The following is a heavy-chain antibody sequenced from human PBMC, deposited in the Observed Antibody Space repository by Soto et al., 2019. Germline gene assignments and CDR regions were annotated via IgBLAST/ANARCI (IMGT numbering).Heavy chain of an antibody. Sequence: GGSLRLSCAASGFTFSSYAMSWVRQAPGKGLEWVSAIRGSGGSTYYADSVKGRFTISRDNSKNTLYLQMNSLRAKDTAVYYCTKVYDSSGYYFDYRVQGTLVTGSS. V-gene: IGHV3-23*01. CDR3: TKVYDSSGYYFDY. J-gene: IGHJ4*02. CDR1: GFTFSSYA. CDR2: IRGSGGST. D-gene: IGHD3-22*01.